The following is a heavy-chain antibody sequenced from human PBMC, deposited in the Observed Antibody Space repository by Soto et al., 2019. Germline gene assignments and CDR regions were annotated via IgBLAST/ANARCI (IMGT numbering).Heavy chain of an antibody. D-gene: IGHD1-7*01. CDR2: ISAYSGKT. CDR3: ARTGELRLDS. V-gene: IGHV1-18*01. Sequence: QVHLVQSGAEVKKPGASVRVSCKASGYTFSNYCISWVRQAPGQGLEWMGWISAYSGKTNYAQSLQVRVTMTTDTSTNTAYMELRSLTSDDTAVYYCARTGELRLDSWGQGTLVTVSS. CDR1: GYTFSNYC. J-gene: IGHJ4*02.